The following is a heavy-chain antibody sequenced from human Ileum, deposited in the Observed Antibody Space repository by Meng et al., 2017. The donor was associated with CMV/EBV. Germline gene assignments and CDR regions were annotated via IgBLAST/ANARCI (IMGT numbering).Heavy chain of an antibody. Sequence: SCAASGFSFSSSVMFWVRQGPGRGLEWVTVISYDGSRTYYADSVKGRFTVSRDNSKNTLYLQMNSLRVEDTAMYYCAKDYTAWSLDYWGQGTVVTVSS. J-gene: IGHJ4*02. CDR2: ISYDGSRT. D-gene: IGHD2-21*02. CDR3: AKDYTAWSLDY. CDR1: GFSFSSSV. V-gene: IGHV3-30*18.